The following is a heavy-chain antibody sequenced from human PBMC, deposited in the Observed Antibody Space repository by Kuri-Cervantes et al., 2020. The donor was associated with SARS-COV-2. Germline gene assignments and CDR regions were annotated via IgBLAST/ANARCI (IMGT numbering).Heavy chain of an antibody. Sequence: SVKVSCKASGGIFSSYAISWVRQAPGQGLEWMGGIIPIFGIANNAQKFQGRVSITTDESTSTAYMELSRLRSEDTAVYYCTTDRSSGWPFDYWGQGTLVTVSS. CDR1: GGIFSSYA. CDR3: TTDRSSGWPFDY. D-gene: IGHD6-19*01. J-gene: IGHJ4*02. CDR2: IIPIFGIA. V-gene: IGHV1-69*05.